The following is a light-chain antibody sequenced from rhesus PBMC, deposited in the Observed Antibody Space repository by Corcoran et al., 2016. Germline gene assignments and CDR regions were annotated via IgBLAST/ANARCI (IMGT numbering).Light chain of an antibody. V-gene: IGLV2-32*01. CDR1: SSDIGAYNF. CDR3: CSYAGSFTFYV. CDR2: EFS. Sequence: QAALTQPRSVSGSPGQSVTISCTGASSDIGAYNFVSWYQQLPATAPKLLIYEFSKRPSGVSDRFSGSKSGSTASLTISGRQAEDEADYVWCSYAGSFTFYVLGGGTRLTVL. J-gene: IGLJ1*01.